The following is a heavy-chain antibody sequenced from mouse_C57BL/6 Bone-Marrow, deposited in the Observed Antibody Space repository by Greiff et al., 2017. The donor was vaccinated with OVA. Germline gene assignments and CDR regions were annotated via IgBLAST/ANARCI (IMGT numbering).Heavy chain of an antibody. CDR1: GYTFTSYW. D-gene: IGHD1-1*01. CDR3: ARNGRNYAMDY. Sequence: QVQLQQPGAELVKPGASVTLSCKASGYTFTSYWMHWVKQRPGQGLEWIGMIHPNSGSTNYNEKFKSKATLTVDKSSSTAYMQLSSLTSEDSAVYYCARNGRNYAMDYWGQGTSVTVSS. V-gene: IGHV1-64*01. J-gene: IGHJ4*01. CDR2: IHPNSGST.